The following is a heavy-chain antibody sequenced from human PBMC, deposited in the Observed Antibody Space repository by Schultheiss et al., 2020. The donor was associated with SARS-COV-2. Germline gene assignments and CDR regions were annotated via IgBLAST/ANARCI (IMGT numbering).Heavy chain of an antibody. V-gene: IGHV4-59*01. CDR2: IYYSGST. Sequence: SQTLSLTCAVYGGSFSGYYWSWIRQPPGKGLEWIGYIYYSGSTNYNPSLKSRVTISVDTSKNQFSLKLSSVTAADTAVYYCARDSSSSHIDYWGQGTLVTVSS. CDR3: ARDSSSSHIDY. D-gene: IGHD6-13*01. CDR1: GGSFSGYY. J-gene: IGHJ4*02.